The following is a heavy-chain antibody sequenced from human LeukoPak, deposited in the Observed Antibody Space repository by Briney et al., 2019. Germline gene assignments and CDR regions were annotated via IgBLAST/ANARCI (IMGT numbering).Heavy chain of an antibody. CDR3: ARDVGYSSSTRNWFDP. CDR2: IYYSGST. Sequence: TLSLTCAVYGGSFSGYYWSWIRQPPGKGLEWIGYIYYSGSTYYNPSLKSRVTISVDTSKNQFSLKLSSVTAADTAVYYCARDVGYSSSTRNWFDPWGQGTLVTVSS. J-gene: IGHJ5*02. CDR1: GGSFSGYY. D-gene: IGHD5-18*01. V-gene: IGHV4-30-4*08.